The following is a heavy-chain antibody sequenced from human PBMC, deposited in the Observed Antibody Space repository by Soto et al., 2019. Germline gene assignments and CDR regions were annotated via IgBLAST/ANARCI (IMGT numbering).Heavy chain of an antibody. V-gene: IGHV4-59*01. CDR2: IYYSGST. D-gene: IGHD2-15*01. J-gene: IGHJ3*02. CDR3: ARDPGRYCSSGSCYSGLAFDI. Sequence: QVQLQESGPGLVKPSETLSLTCTVSGGSISSYYWSWIRQPPGKGLEWIGYIYYSGSTNYNPSLKSRVTISVDTSKNQFSLKLNSVTAADTAVYYCARDPGRYCSSGSCYSGLAFDIWGQGTMVTVSS. CDR1: GGSISSYY.